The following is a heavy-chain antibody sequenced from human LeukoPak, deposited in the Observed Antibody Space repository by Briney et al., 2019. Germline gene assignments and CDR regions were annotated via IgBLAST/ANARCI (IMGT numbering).Heavy chain of an antibody. D-gene: IGHD3-3*01. CDR1: GGSISSYY. CDR3: AKEVEDFWSGYYIGMVDY. CDR2: IYTSGST. Sequence: SETLSLTCTVSGGSISSYYWSWIRQPAGKGPEWIGRIYTSGSTNYNPSLKSRVTMSVDTSKNQFSLKLSSVTAADTAVYYCAKEVEDFWSGYYIGMVDYWGQGTLVTVSS. J-gene: IGHJ4*02. V-gene: IGHV4-4*07.